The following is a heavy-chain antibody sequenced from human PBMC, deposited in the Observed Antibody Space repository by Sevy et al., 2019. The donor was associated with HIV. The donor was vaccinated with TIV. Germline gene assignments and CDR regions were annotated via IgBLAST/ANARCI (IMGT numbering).Heavy chain of an antibody. CDR3: AGAGYDTSGSFDAFDI. J-gene: IGHJ3*02. CDR2: IFGSGDVT. D-gene: IGHD3-22*01. CDR1: GFSFSSYA. V-gene: IGHV3-23*01. Sequence: GGSLRLSCAASGFSFSSYAMNWVRQAPGKGLEWVSTIFGSGDVTYYADSVKGRFTISRDKSKNTLYLQMYSLRADDRAVYYCAGAGYDTSGSFDAFDIWGQGTMVTVSS.